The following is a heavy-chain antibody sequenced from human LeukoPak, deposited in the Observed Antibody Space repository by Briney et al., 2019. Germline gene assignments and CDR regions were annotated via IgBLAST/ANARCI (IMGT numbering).Heavy chain of an antibody. D-gene: IGHD3-3*01. CDR3: ARVPGVRFLEWLSYFDY. J-gene: IGHJ4*02. CDR1: GGSFSGYY. V-gene: IGHV4-34*01. CDR2: INHSGST. Sequence: SETLSLTCAVYGGSFSGYYWSWIRQPPGKELEWIGEINHSGSTNYNPSLKSRVTISVDTSKNQFSLKLSSVTAADTAVYYCARVPGVRFLEWLSYFDYWGQGTLVTVSS.